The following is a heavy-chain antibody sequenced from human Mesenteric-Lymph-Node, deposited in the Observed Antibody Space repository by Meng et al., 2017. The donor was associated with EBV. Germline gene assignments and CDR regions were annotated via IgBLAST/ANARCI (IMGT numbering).Heavy chain of an antibody. CDR1: GYTFTDYY. V-gene: IGHV1-2*06. CDR3: ASPGYSYGLDY. J-gene: IGHJ4*02. CDR2: INPSSGGT. Sequence: QGQLVRAGAEVKKPGASVKVSCKASGYTFTDYYMHWVRQAPGQGLEWMGRINPSSGGTNYAQKFQGRVTMTRDTSISTAYIELNSLRSDDTAVYYCASPGYSYGLDYWGQGTLVTVSS. D-gene: IGHD5-18*01.